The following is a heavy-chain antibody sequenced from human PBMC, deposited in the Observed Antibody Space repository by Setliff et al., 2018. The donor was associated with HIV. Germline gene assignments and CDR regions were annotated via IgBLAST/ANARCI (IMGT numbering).Heavy chain of an antibody. CDR2: ICDSGKT. CDR1: GGSISSHY. J-gene: IGHJ4*02. V-gene: IGHV4-59*11. Sequence: SETLSLTCSVSGGSISSHYWGWIRQPPGRGLEWIGYICDSGKTHYNPSLWSRVSISADTSKNQVSLSLTSVTAADTAVYYCARGFDSWGQGTLVTVSS. CDR3: ARGFDS.